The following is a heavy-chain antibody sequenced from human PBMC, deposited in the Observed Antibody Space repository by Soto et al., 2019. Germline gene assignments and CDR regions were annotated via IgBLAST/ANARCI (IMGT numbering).Heavy chain of an antibody. D-gene: IGHD4-17*01. J-gene: IGHJ6*02. Sequence: GGSLRLSCAASGVTFCSYAMSWVRQAPGKGLEWVSAISGSGGSTYYADSVKGRFTISRDNSKNTLYLQMNSLRAEDSAVYYCAKTPRVGSVSIGFGDYVDYYYYGMDVWGQGTTVTVSS. CDR1: GVTFCSYA. CDR2: ISGSGGST. V-gene: IGHV3-23*01. CDR3: AKTPRVGSVSIGFGDYVDYYYYGMDV.